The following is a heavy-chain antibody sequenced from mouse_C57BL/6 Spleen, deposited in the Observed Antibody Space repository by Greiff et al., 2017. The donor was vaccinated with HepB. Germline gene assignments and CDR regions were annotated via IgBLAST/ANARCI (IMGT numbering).Heavy chain of an antibody. CDR2: INPNNGGT. Sequence: EVKLQQSGPELVKPGASVKIPCKASGYTFTDYNMDWVKQSHGKSLEWIGDINPNNGGTIYNQKFKGKATLTVDKSSSTAYMELRSLTSEDTAVYYCARRGSYDVGYWYFDVWGTGTTVTVSS. CDR1: GYTFTDYN. CDR3: ARRGSYDVGYWYFDV. V-gene: IGHV1-18*01. J-gene: IGHJ1*03. D-gene: IGHD2-12*01.